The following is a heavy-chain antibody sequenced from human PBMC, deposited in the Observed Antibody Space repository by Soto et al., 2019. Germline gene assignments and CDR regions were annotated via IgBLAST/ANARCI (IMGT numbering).Heavy chain of an antibody. D-gene: IGHD6-19*01. V-gene: IGHV1-46*01. CDR2: INPSGGST. CDR1: GYTFTSYY. Sequence: GASVKVSCKASGYTFTSYYMHWVRQAPGQGLEWMGIINPSGGSTSYAQKFQGRVTMTRDTSTSTVYMELSSLRSEDTAVYYCARGSGSRSGLKRGWFDPWGQGTLVTV. J-gene: IGHJ5*02. CDR3: ARGSGSRSGLKRGWFDP.